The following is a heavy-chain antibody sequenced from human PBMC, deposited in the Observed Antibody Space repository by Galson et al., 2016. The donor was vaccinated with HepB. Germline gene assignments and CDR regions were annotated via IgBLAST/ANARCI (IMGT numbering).Heavy chain of an antibody. D-gene: IGHD3-10*01. V-gene: IGHV3-74*01. Sequence: SLRLSCAASGFTFSTYWMHWPRQVPGKGLVWVARINIDGSATNYADSVKGRFTVSRDNAQNTLFLQMDSLRDDDTAVYYCAREEITVVGGVITPRFDSWGQGTLVTVSS. J-gene: IGHJ5*01. CDR2: INIDGSAT. CDR3: AREEITVVGGVITPRFDS. CDR1: GFTFSTYW.